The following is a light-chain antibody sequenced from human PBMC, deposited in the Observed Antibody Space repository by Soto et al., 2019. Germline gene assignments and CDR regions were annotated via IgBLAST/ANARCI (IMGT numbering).Light chain of an antibody. CDR3: QQANSFPRT. CDR1: QGIRSW. CDR2: AAS. V-gene: IGKV1-12*01. J-gene: IGKJ5*01. Sequence: DIQMAQSPSSGSASVGDRVTITCRASQGIRSWLAWYQQKPGNTPKLLIYAASSLQSGVPSRFTGSGSGTDFTLTISSLQPEDSATYYCQQANSFPRTFGQGTRLEIK.